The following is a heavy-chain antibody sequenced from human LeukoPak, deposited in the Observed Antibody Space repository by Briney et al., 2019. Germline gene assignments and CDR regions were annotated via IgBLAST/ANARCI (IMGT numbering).Heavy chain of an antibody. Sequence: ASVKVSCKASGYTFTSYDTNWVRQAPGQGLEWMGWMNPNTANTGYAQKFQGGVTITRNTSISTSYMELNSLRSEDTAVYYCAREDILTDYDAFDIWGQGTMVTVSS. V-gene: IGHV1-8*01. CDR2: MNPNTANT. CDR3: AREDILTDYDAFDI. CDR1: GYTFTSYD. J-gene: IGHJ3*02. D-gene: IGHD3-9*01.